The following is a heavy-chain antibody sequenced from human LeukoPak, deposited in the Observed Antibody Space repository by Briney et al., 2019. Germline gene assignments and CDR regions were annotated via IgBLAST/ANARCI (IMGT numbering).Heavy chain of an antibody. CDR1: GLTFSSYA. Sequence: GGSLRLSCAASGLTFSSYAMHWVRQAPGKGLEWVAVISYDGSNKYYADSVKGRFTISRDNSKNTLYLQMNSLRAEDTAVYYCARDTAMVDQPDYWGQGTLVTVSS. V-gene: IGHV3-30-3*01. D-gene: IGHD5-18*01. J-gene: IGHJ4*02. CDR3: ARDTAMVDQPDY. CDR2: ISYDGSNK.